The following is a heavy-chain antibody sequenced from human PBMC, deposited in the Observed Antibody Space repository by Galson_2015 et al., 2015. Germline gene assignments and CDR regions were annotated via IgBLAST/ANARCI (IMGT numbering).Heavy chain of an antibody. Sequence: QSGAEVKKPGESLTISCKGSGYSFTSYWIGWVRQMPGKGLEWMGIIYPGDSDTRYSPSFQGQVTISADKSISTAYLQWSSLKASDTAMYYCARRVPSGDYYYGMDVWGQGTTVTVSS. CDR1: GYSFTSYW. J-gene: IGHJ6*02. D-gene: IGHD3-10*01. V-gene: IGHV5-51*01. CDR2: IYPGDSDT. CDR3: ARRVPSGDYYYGMDV.